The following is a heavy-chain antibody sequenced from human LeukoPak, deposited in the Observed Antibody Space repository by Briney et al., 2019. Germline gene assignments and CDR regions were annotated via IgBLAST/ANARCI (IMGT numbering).Heavy chain of an antibody. J-gene: IGHJ5*02. CDR2: IIPIFGTA. CDR1: GGTFSSYA. V-gene: IGHV1-69*13. CDR3: ARDLTTYYYDSSGYLNWSDP. D-gene: IGHD3-22*01. Sequence: SVKVSCKASGGTFSSYAISWVRQAPGQGLEWMGGIIPIFGTANYAQKFQGRVTITADESTSTAYMELSSLRSEDTAVYYCARDLTTYYYDSSGYLNWSDPWGQGTLVTVSS.